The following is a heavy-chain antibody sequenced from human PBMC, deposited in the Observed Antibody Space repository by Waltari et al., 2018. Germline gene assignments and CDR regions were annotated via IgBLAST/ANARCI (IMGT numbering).Heavy chain of an antibody. CDR2: IYYSGST. Sequence: QVQLQESGPGLVKLSQTLSLTCTVSGGSISSGGYYWSWISLHPGKGLEWIGYIYYSGSTYYNPSLKSRVTISVDTSKNQFSLKLSSVTAADTAVYYCARALTRRTGGYYYYMDVWGKGTTVTVSS. CDR3: ARALTRRTGGYYYYMDV. J-gene: IGHJ6*03. CDR1: GGSISSGGYY. D-gene: IGHD3-10*01. V-gene: IGHV4-31*03.